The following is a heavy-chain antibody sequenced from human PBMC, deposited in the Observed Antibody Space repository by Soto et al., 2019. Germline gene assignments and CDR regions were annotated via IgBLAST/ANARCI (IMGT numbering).Heavy chain of an antibody. J-gene: IGHJ6*02. CDR2: IHHSGTT. D-gene: IGHD3-10*01. CDR1: GYSISSGYY. V-gene: IGHV4-38-2*01. Sequence: SETLSLTCAVSGYSISSGYYWGWIRQPPGKGLEWIGNIHHSGTTYYNPSLKSRVTISIDRSKNQFSLKLSSVTAADTAVYYCARAGDTMVRGVIIMNYYGMDVWGQGTTVTVSS. CDR3: ARAGDTMVRGVIIMNYYGMDV.